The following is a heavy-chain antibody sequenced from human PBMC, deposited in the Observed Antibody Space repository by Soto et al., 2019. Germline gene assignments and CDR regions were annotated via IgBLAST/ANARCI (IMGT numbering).Heavy chain of an antibody. CDR1: GDSFNDYY. V-gene: IGHV1-2*04. CDR2: INPNGGVT. CDR3: ARESGGATATLDYYYCYMDV. J-gene: IGHJ6*03. Sequence: QVQLVQSGAEVRKPGAPVTVSCRSSGDSFNDYYIHWVRQAPGQGFEWMGWINPNGGVTKYAQKFQGWVSMTRDTSIRTVYMQLRRLRSDDTDVYYCARESGGATATLDYYYCYMDVWGTGTTVTVSS. D-gene: IGHD5-12*01.